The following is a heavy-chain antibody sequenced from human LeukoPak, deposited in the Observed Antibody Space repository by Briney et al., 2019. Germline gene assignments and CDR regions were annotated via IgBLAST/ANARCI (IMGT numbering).Heavy chain of an antibody. D-gene: IGHD6-19*01. CDR3: AKAPQWVVHYNFDY. V-gene: IGHV3-23*01. CDR2: ISGSGGTS. CDR1: GFRLSTYA. Sequence: HPGGSLRLSCAASGFRLSTYAMSWVRQAPGKGREGGASISGSGGTSYYADSVKGRFTGSRDNSKKRLYLRMQSMRAEDTAVYYCAKAPQWVVHYNFDYWGQGALVTVSS. J-gene: IGHJ4*02.